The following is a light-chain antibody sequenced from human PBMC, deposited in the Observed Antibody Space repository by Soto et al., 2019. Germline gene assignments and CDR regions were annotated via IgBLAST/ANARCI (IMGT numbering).Light chain of an antibody. CDR2: AAS. V-gene: IGKV1-27*01. J-gene: IGKJ4*01. Sequence: DIQITQSPSSLSASVGDRVTITCRASQSINKYLNWYQQRPGKAPKLLISAASTLQAGVPSRFSGSGSGTDFTLTISSLQPEDVAAYYCQKYNSAPLTFGGGTKVDIK. CDR1: QSINKY. CDR3: QKYNSAPLT.